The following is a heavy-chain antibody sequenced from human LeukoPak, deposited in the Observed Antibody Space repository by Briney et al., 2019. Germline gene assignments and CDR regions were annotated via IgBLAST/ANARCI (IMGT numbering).Heavy chain of an antibody. CDR3: ARAPPVYSSGWSFVRHGIYFNY. J-gene: IGHJ4*02. D-gene: IGHD6-19*01. Sequence: NPSETLSLTCAVYGGSFSGYYWSWIRQPPGKGLEWIGEINHSGSTNYNPSLKSRVTISVDTSKNQFSLKLSSVTAADTAVYYCARAPPVYSSGWSFVRHGIYFNYWGQGTLVTVSS. CDR1: GGSFSGYY. V-gene: IGHV4-34*01. CDR2: INHSGST.